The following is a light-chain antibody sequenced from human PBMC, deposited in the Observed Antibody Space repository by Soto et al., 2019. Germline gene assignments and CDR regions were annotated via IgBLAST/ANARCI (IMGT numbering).Light chain of an antibody. CDR2: GAS. J-gene: IGKJ1*01. CDR1: QSISSNY. Sequence: EIVLTQSPGTLSVSPGERATLSCRASQSISSNYLAWYQQKPGQAPSLLIYGASSSATGIPDRFSGSGSGTDFTLTISRLEPEDCAIYYCQQYISWTFGQGTKVEIK. CDR3: QQYISWT. V-gene: IGKV3-20*01.